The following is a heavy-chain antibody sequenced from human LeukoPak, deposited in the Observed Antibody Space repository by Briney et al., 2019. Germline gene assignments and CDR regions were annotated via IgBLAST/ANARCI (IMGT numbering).Heavy chain of an antibody. D-gene: IGHD3-3*01. CDR1: GFTFSSYW. Sequence: GGSLRLSCAASGFTFSSYWMSWVRQAPGKGLEWVGRIKSKTDGGTTDYAAPVKGRFTISRDDSKNTLYLQMNSLKTEDTAVYYCTTDRVDFWSSYYTVLLGTFDYWGQGTLVTVSS. V-gene: IGHV3-15*01. CDR3: TTDRVDFWSSYYTVLLGTFDY. CDR2: IKSKTDGGTT. J-gene: IGHJ4*02.